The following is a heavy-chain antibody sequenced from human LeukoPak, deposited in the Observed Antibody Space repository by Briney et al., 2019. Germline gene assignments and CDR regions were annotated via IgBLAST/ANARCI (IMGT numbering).Heavy chain of an antibody. V-gene: IGHV3-74*01. CDR2: INDDGGAT. CDR3: ARGTRVSYFDY. D-gene: IGHD1-7*01. Sequence: GGSLRLSCAASGFTFSSYAVSWVRQAPGKGLVWVSRINDDGGATSYADSVKGRFTISRDNAENTLYLQMDSLRAEDTAVYYCARGTRVSYFDYWGQGTLVTVSS. J-gene: IGHJ4*02. CDR1: GFTFSSYA.